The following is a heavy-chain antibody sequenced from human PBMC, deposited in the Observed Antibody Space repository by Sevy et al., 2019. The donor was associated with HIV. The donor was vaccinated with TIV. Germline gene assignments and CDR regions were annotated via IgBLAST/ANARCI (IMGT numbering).Heavy chain of an antibody. D-gene: IGHD3-3*01. CDR2: IYYSGST. CDR3: ARGYDFWSGYYRNDAFDI. V-gene: IGHV4-59*01. CDR1: VGSISSYY. J-gene: IGHJ3*02. Sequence: SETLSLTCTVSVGSISSYYWSWIRQPPGKGLEWIGYIYYSGSTNYNPSLKSRVTISVDTSKNQFYLKLSSVTAADTAVYYCARGYDFWSGYYRNDAFDIWGQGTMVTVSS.